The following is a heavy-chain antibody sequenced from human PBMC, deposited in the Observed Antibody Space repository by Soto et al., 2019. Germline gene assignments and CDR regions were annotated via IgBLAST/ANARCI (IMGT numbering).Heavy chain of an antibody. V-gene: IGHV3-30-3*01. Sequence: GGSLRLSCAASGFTFSSYAMHWVRQAPGKGLEWVAVISYDGSNKYYADSVKGRFTISRDNSKNTLYLQMNSLRAEDTAVYYCVRVLDSYYDFFIPLYYYYGMDVWGQGTTVTVSS. D-gene: IGHD3-3*01. CDR3: VRVLDSYYDFFIPLYYYYGMDV. J-gene: IGHJ6*02. CDR2: ISYDGSNK. CDR1: GFTFSSYA.